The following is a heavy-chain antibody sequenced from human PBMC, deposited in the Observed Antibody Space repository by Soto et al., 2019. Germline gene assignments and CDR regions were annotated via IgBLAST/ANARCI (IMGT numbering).Heavy chain of an antibody. CDR1: GFTFSSYG. CDR3: ARDDSLYDILPGYPDY. CDR2: IWYDGSNK. J-gene: IGHJ4*02. D-gene: IGHD3-9*01. V-gene: IGHV3-33*01. Sequence: QVQLVESGGGVVQPGRSLRLSCAASGFTFSSYGMHWVRQAPGKGLEWVAVIWYDGSNKYYADSVKGRFTISRDNSKNTLYLQMNRLRAEDTAVYYCARDDSLYDILPGYPDYWGQGTLVTVSS.